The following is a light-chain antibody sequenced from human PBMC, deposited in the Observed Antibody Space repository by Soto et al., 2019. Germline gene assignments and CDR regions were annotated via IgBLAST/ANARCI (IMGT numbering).Light chain of an antibody. V-gene: IGLV2-14*01. Sequence: QSALTQPASVSGSPGQSITISCTGTSNDVGTHNFVSWYQQHPGKAPNLMIHEVTDRPSGVSNRFSGSKSGNTASLTISGLQAEDEADYYCSSYTSTSTLVFGTGTKLTVL. J-gene: IGLJ1*01. CDR2: EVT. CDR3: SSYTSTSTLV. CDR1: SNDVGTHNF.